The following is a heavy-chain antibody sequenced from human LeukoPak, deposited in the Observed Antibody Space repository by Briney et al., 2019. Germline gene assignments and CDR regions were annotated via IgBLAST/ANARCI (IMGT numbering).Heavy chain of an antibody. V-gene: IGHV4-38-2*02. J-gene: IGHJ4*02. CDR2: IYHSGST. Sequence: SQTLSLTCTVSGGSISSGYYWGWIRQPPGKGLEWIGSIYHSGSTYYNPSLKSRVTISVDTSKNQFSLKLSSVTAADTAVYYCASHYYGSGTAVFDYWGQGTLVTVSS. CDR1: GGSISSGYY. D-gene: IGHD3-10*01. CDR3: ASHYYGSGTAVFDY.